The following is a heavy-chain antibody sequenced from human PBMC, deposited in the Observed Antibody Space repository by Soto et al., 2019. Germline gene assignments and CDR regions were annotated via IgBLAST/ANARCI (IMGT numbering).Heavy chain of an antibody. CDR3: AKGTRVHGYLTPSDYWYFDL. CDR1: GGSISSGGYY. Sequence: VQLQESGPGLVKPSQTLSLTCTVSGGSISSGGYYWSWIRQHPGKGLEWVSAISGSGGSTYYAVSVKGRFTISRDNSKNTLYLQMNSLRAEDTAVYYCAKGTRVHGYLTPSDYWYFDLWGRGTLVTVSS. D-gene: IGHD5-12*01. V-gene: IGHV3-23*01. J-gene: IGHJ2*01. CDR2: ISGSGGST.